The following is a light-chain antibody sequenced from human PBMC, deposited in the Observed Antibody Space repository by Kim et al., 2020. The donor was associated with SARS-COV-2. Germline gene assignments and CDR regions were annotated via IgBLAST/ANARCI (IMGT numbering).Light chain of an antibody. CDR3: QTWDSITVV. CDR2: QDT. CDR1: KLGDKY. J-gene: IGLJ2*01. Sequence: SYELTQPPSVSVSPGQTASITCSGDKLGDKYACWYQQKPGQSPVLVIYQDTKRPSGIHERFSGSNSGNTATLTISGTQAMDEADYYCQTWDSITVVFGGGTQLTVL. V-gene: IGLV3-1*01.